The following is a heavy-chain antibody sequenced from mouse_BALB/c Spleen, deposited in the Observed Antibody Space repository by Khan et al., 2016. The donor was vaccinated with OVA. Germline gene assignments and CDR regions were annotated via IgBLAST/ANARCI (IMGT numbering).Heavy chain of an antibody. Sequence: QVQLKQSGPGLVAPSQSLSITCTVSGFSLTSYGVSWVRQSPGKGLEWLGVIWGDGSTNYHSTLISRLIISKDNSKSQVFLKLTGQQNEDTDTYYCAKFTPDYYAMDYWGQGTSVTVSS. CDR3: AKFTPDYYAMDY. J-gene: IGHJ4*01. CDR2: IWGDGST. D-gene: IGHD1-1*01. V-gene: IGHV2-3*01. CDR1: GFSLTSYG.